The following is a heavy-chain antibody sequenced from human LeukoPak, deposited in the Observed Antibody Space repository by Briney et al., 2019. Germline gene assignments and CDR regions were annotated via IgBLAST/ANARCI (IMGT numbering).Heavy chain of an antibody. CDR2: MNPNSGNT. J-gene: IGHJ4*02. D-gene: IGHD5-12*01. V-gene: IGHV1-8*01. Sequence: ASVKVSRKASGYTFTSYDINWVRQATGQGLEWMGWMNPNSGNTGYAQKFQGRVTMTRNTSISTAYMELSSLRSEDTAVYYCARASAVATIYYFDYWGQGTLVTVSS. CDR1: GYTFTSYD. CDR3: ARASAVATIYYFDY.